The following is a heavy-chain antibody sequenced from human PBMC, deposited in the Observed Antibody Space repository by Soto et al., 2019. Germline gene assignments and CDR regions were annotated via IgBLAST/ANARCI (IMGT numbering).Heavy chain of an antibody. CDR3: AREIGYYGSGSNDAFDI. V-gene: IGHV1-3*01. CDR2: INAGNGNT. Sequence: SSVKVSCKASGYTFTSYAMHWVRHAPGQRLEWMGWINAGNGNTKYSQKFQGRVTITRDTSASTAYMELSSLRSDDTAVYYCAREIGYYGSGSNDAFDICGQGTMVTVSS. D-gene: IGHD3-10*01. J-gene: IGHJ3*02. CDR1: GYTFTSYA.